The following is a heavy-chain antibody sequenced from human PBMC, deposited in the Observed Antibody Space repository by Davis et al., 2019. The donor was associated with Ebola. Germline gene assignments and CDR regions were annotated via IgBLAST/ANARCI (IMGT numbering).Heavy chain of an antibody. CDR2: ISSSSSYI. J-gene: IGHJ6*04. V-gene: IGHV3-21*01. Sequence: GGSLSLSFEASGFTFGTCAMNWVGRAPGKGLGWVSSISSSSSYIYYADSVKGRFTISRDNSKNTLYLQMNSLRAEDTAVYYCARDPGRGYSYGYRYYYYGMDVWGKGTTVTVSS. D-gene: IGHD5-18*01. CDR3: ARDPGRGYSYGYRYYYYGMDV. CDR1: GFTFGTCA.